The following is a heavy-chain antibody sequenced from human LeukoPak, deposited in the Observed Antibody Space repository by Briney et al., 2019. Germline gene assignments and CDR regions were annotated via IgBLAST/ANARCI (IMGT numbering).Heavy chain of an antibody. V-gene: IGHV3-20*04. D-gene: IGHD3-10*01. Sequence: GGSLRLSCAASVCIFQDNGMRWVRQGPGKGVEWVSGINWNGETTGYVDSVKGRFTISRDNARKSLYLQMNSLRPEDTALYYCATHSYYYGSGSYPHYFDYWGQGTLVTASS. CDR1: VCIFQDNG. J-gene: IGHJ4*02. CDR2: INWNGETT. CDR3: ATHSYYYGSGSYPHYFDY.